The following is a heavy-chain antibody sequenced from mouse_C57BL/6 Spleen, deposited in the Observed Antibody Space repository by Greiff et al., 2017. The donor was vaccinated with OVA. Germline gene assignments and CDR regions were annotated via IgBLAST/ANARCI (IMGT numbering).Heavy chain of an antibody. D-gene: IGHD1-1*01. J-gene: IGHJ2*01. Sequence: QVQLKQSGPELVKPGASVKISCKASGYAFSSSWMNWVKQRPGKGLEWIGRIYPGDGDTNYNGKFKGKATLTADNSSSTAYMQLSSLTSEDSAVYFCARTVVATNYCDYWGQGTTLTVSS. CDR1: GYAFSSSW. V-gene: IGHV1-82*01. CDR2: IYPGDGDT. CDR3: ARTVVATNYCDY.